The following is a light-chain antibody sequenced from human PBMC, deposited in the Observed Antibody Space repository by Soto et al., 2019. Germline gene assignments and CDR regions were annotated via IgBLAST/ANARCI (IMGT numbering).Light chain of an antibody. J-gene: IGKJ1*01. CDR2: AAS. V-gene: IGKV1-5*01. CDR1: QSLNTR. CDR3: MQPLQTPWT. Sequence: DIQLTRSPSTLSVSVGDRVTLTCRASQSLNTRLAWYQQRPGKAPKLLIYAASSLQSGVPDRFSGSGSGTDFTLKISRVEAEDVGVYYCMQPLQTPWTFGQGTKVDIK.